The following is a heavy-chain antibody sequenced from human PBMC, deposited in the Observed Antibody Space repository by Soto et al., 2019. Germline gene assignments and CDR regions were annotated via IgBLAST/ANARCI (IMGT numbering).Heavy chain of an antibody. D-gene: IGHD1-20*01. CDR2: LYPNGRA. CDR3: ARGLGREYQDNRNYFHLDY. Sequence: GGSLRLSCAASGFTVSSNYLTWVRQAPGEGLKWVSVLYPNGRAFYADSVKGRFTISTDNSQNSVYLLMNTLRAEDTAIYYCARGLGREYQDNRNYFHLDYWGQGTLVTVSS. V-gene: IGHV3-53*01. CDR1: GFTVSSNY. J-gene: IGHJ4*02.